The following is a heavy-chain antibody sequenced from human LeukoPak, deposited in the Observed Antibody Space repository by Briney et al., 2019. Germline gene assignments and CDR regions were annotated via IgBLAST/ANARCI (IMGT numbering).Heavy chain of an antibody. CDR2: ISGSGGST. CDR3: AKSPRLAARFSWVRSYYYYGMDV. V-gene: IGHV3-23*01. D-gene: IGHD6-6*01. CDR1: GFTFSSYA. J-gene: IGHJ6*02. Sequence: PGGSLRLSCAASGFTFSSYAMSWVRQAPGKGLEWVSAISGSGGSTYYADPVKGRFTISRDNSKNTLYLQMNSLRAEDTAVYYCAKSPRLAARFSWVRSYYYYGMDVWGQGTTVTVSS.